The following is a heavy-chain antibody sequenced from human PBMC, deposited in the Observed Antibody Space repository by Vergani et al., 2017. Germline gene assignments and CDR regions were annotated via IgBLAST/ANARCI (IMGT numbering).Heavy chain of an antibody. V-gene: IGHV1-69*06. CDR2: IIPIFGTA. CDR1: GGTFSSYA. D-gene: IGHD1-26*01. J-gene: IGHJ3*02. CDR3: ARDRGWELLDDDAFDI. Sequence: QVQLVQSGAEVKKPGSSVKVSCKASGGTFSSYAISWVRQAPGQGLEWMGGIIPIFGTANYAQKFQGRVTITADKSTSTAYMELSSLRSEATAVYYCARDRGWELLDDDAFDIWGQGTMVTVSS.